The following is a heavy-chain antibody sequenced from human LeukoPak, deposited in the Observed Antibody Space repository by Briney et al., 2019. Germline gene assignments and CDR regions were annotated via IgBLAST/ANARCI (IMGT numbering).Heavy chain of an antibody. V-gene: IGHV6-1*01. D-gene: IGHD3-16*01. CDR3: AREDLGASYFDF. J-gene: IGHJ4*02. Sequence: SQTPSLTCAISGDSVSTNNVAWNWIRQPPSSGLELVVRTYYRSKWYNDHAVSVKSRISINPDTSKIHFSLQLKSVTPADMAMYDCAREDLGASYFDFWGQGTLVTVSS. CDR2: TYYRSKWYN. CDR1: GDSVSTNNVA.